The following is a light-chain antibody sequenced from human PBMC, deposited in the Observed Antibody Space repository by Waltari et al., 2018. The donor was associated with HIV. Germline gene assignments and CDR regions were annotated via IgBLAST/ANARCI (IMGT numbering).Light chain of an antibody. CDR1: QSVSSY. V-gene: IGKV3-20*01. CDR3: QQYSTSLYT. J-gene: IGKJ2*01. Sequence: EIVLPQSPGTLSLSPGERAILSGWASQSVSSYLAWYQQRPGQAPRLLIYAASTRATGIPDRFRGSGSRTDFTLTITRLQPEDFAVYYCQQYSTSLYTFGQGTKLE. CDR2: AAS.